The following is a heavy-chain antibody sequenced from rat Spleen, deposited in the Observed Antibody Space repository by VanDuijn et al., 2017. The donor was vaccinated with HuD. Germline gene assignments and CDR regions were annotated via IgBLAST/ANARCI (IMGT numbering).Heavy chain of an antibody. V-gene: IGHV2-30*01. Sequence: QVQLKESGPGLVQPSQTLSLTCTVSGFSLTSYNVHWVRQPTGKGLEWMGVIWTGGSTDYNSALKSRLSISRDTSKNQVFLKMNSLQTDDTGTYYCTREVGYTTDYYHYFDYWGQGVMVTVSS. CDR3: TREVGYTTDYYHYFDY. CDR2: IWTGGST. CDR1: GFSLTSYN. J-gene: IGHJ2*01. D-gene: IGHD1-6*01.